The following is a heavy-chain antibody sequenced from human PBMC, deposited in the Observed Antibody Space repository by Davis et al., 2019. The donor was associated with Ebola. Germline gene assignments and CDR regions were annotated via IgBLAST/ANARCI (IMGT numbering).Heavy chain of an antibody. CDR3: ARDRAVATKDSGFDY. Sequence: GESLKISCAASGFTFSSYSMNWVRQAPGKGLEWVSYISSSSSTIYYADSVKGRFAISRDNAKNSLYLQMNSLRDEDTAVYYCARDRAVATKDSGFDYWGQGTLVTVSS. J-gene: IGHJ4*02. V-gene: IGHV3-48*02. CDR1: GFTFSSYS. CDR2: ISSSSSTI. D-gene: IGHD5-12*01.